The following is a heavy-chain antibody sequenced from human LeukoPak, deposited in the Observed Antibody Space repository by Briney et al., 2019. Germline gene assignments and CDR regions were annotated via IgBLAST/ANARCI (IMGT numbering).Heavy chain of an antibody. Sequence: SETLSLTCTVSDGAIAGYSWSWIRQPPGKGLEWIGYIYYSGDTNYNPSLQSRVTVSVDTSKNQFSLKLTSVTAADTAVYYCVRGPYGSGISNWFDPWGQGTLVIVSS. V-gene: IGHV4-59*01. D-gene: IGHD3-10*01. CDR2: IYYSGDT. CDR1: DGAIAGYS. CDR3: VRGPYGSGISNWFDP. J-gene: IGHJ5*02.